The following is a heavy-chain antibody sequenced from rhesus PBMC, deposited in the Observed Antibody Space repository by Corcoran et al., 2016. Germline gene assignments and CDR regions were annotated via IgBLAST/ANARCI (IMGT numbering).Heavy chain of an antibody. J-gene: IGHJ5-2*02. CDR1: GASISSNY. CDR3: AGYYEASLGV. V-gene: IGHV4-147*01. CDR2: FNGATGVT. Sequence: QVQLQESGPGLVKPSETLPLTCAVSGASISSNYWRWIRQSQGKGLEWIGYFNGATGVTSYSPLVKCRVTMSIDPSKNQFALKMNAVTDADTAVYFCAGYYEASLGVWGRGVLVTVSS. D-gene: IGHD3-9*01.